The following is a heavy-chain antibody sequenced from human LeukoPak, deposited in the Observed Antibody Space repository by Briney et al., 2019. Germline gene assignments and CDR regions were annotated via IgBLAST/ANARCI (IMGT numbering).Heavy chain of an antibody. Sequence: GASVKVSCKASGYSFTSSYINWVRQATGQGLEWMGWMNPNSGNTGYAQKFQGRVTMTRNTSISTAYMELSSLRSEDTAVYYCARGRGVINNYYYYYGMDVWGQGTTVTVSS. D-gene: IGHD3-10*01. CDR2: MNPNSGNT. CDR3: ARGRGVINNYYYYYGMDV. J-gene: IGHJ6*02. CDR1: GYSFTSSY. V-gene: IGHV1-8*01.